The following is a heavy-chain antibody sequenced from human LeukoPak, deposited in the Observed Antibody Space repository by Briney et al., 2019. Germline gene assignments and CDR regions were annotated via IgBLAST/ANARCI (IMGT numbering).Heavy chain of an antibody. CDR3: AKNLYDFDSSGSSDY. CDR2: IRYDGSNK. V-gene: IGHV3-30*02. CDR1: GLTFSSYG. Sequence: GGSLRLSCAASGLTFSSYGMHWVRQAPGKGLEWVAFIRYDGSNKYYGDSVKGRLSISRDNSKNTLYLQMNSLRAEDTAVYYCAKNLYDFDSSGSSDYWGQGTLVTVSS. D-gene: IGHD3-22*01. J-gene: IGHJ4*02.